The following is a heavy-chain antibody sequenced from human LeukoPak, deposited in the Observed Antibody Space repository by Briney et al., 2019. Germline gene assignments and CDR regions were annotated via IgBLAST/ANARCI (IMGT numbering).Heavy chain of an antibody. CDR2: INHSGST. Sequence: PSETLSPTCAVYGGSFSGYYWSWIRQPPGKGLEWIGEINHSGSTNYNPSLKSRVTISVDTSKNQFSLKLSSVTAADTAVYYCARGGYDFWSGYPLDYWGQGTLVTVSS. CDR1: GGSFSGYY. V-gene: IGHV4-34*01. J-gene: IGHJ4*02. D-gene: IGHD3-3*01. CDR3: ARGGYDFWSGYPLDY.